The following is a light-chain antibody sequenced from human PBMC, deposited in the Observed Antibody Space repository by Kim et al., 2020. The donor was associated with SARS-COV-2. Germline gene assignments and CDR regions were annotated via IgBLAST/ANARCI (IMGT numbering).Light chain of an antibody. CDR3: QQYTNWPPYT. CDR1: QSITRN. V-gene: IGKV3-15*01. Sequence: EIVMTQSPATLSVSPGERATLSCRASQSITRNLAWYQQKPGQAPRLLIYDASTRATAIPARFGGSGSGTEFTLTISSLQSEDFAVYYCQQYTNWPPYTFGQGTKLEI. J-gene: IGKJ2*01. CDR2: DAS.